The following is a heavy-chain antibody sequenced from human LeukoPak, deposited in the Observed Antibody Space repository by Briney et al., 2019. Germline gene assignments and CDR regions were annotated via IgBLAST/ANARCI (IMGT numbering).Heavy chain of an antibody. V-gene: IGHV1-18*01. D-gene: IGHD2-2*01. Sequence: ASVKVSCKASGYTLTSYGISWVRQAPGQGLEWMGWISAYNGNTNYAQKLQGRVTMTTDTSTSTAYMELGSLRSDDTAVYYCARGHRYCSSTSCYDAAGFDYWGQGTLVTVSS. J-gene: IGHJ4*02. CDR3: ARGHRYCSSTSCYDAAGFDY. CDR1: GYTLTSYG. CDR2: ISAYNGNT.